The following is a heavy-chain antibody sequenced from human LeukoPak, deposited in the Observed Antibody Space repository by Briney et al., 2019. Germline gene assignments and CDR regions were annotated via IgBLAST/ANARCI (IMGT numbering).Heavy chain of an antibody. CDR1: GGSISSSSYY. V-gene: IGHV4-39*07. J-gene: IGHJ4*02. CDR3: AKVAGASEKYFDY. D-gene: IGHD1-26*01. Sequence: SETLSLTCTVSGGSISSSSYYWSWIRQPPEKGMEWIGEINHSGSTNYHPSLRSRVTMSVDTSKNQFFLKLTSVTAADTAVYYCAKVAGASEKYFDYWGQGILVTVSS. CDR2: INHSGST.